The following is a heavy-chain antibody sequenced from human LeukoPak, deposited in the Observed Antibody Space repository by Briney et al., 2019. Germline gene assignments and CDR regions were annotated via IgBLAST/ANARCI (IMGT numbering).Heavy chain of an antibody. CDR3: ARTADYYDSSGSRGY. CDR2: ISSSSSYI. CDR1: GFTFSSYS. J-gene: IGHJ4*02. Sequence: KTGGSLRLSCAASGFTFSSYSMNWVRQAPGKGLEWVSSISSSSSYIYYADSVKGRFTISRDNAKNSLYLQMNSLRAEDTAVYYCARTADYYDSSGSRGYWGQGTLVTVSS. D-gene: IGHD3-22*01. V-gene: IGHV3-21*01.